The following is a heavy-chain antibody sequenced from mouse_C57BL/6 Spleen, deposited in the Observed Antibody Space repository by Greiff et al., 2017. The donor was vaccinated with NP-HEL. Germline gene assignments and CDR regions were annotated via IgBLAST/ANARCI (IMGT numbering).Heavy chain of an antibody. CDR1: GYTFTSYW. V-gene: IGHV1-55*01. D-gene: IGHD1-1*01. J-gene: IGHJ1*03. Sequence: QVQLKQPGAELVKPGASVKMSCKASGYTFTSYWITWVKQRPGQGLEWIGDIYPGSGSTNYNEKFKSKATLTVDTSSSTAYMQLSSLTSEDSAVYYCARGTTVGGYFDVWGTGTTVTVSS. CDR2: IYPGSGST. CDR3: ARGTTVGGYFDV.